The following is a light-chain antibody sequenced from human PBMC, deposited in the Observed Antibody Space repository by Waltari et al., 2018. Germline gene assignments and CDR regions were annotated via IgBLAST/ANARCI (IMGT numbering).Light chain of an antibody. V-gene: IGLV2-8*01. CDR1: SSDVGGYNY. CDR3: SSYAGRNTLV. J-gene: IGLJ3*02. CDR2: EVS. Sequence: QSALTQPPSASGSPGQSVTISCTGTSSDVGGYNYVSWYQQHPGQAPELIIYEVSKRPSGVPDRFSGSKSGNTASLTVSGLQAEDEADYYCSSYAGRNTLVFGGGTKLTVL.